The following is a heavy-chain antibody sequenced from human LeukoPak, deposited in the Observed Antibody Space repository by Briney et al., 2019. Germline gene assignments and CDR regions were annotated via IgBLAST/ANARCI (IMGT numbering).Heavy chain of an antibody. Sequence: ASVKVSCKASGYTFTGYYMHWVRQAPGQGLEWMGVISPSGGSTTYAQKFQGRVTLTRDMSTSTDYLELSSLRSEDTAVYYCTRGGYYYDSGTYHYYYMDVWGKGTMVTVSS. CDR2: ISPSGGST. CDR3: TRGGYYYDSGTYHYYYMDV. J-gene: IGHJ6*03. CDR1: GYTFTGYY. V-gene: IGHV1-46*01. D-gene: IGHD3-10*01.